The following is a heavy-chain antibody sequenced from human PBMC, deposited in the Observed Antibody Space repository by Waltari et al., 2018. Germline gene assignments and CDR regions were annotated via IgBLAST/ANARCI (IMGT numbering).Heavy chain of an antibody. V-gene: IGHV3-15*01. CDR3: ITDDTGHDWGY. Sequence: EEQLVESGGGLVKPGGSLRLSCAASGFTFTNAWMNWVRQAPGKGVEGVGRIKNKRDGAKTDYAAPVKGRFTISRDESKNTLYLQMNSLKTEDTAVYYCITDDTGHDWGYWGQGTLVTVSS. J-gene: IGHJ4*02. CDR2: IKNKRDGAKT. D-gene: IGHD5-12*01. CDR1: GFTFTNAW.